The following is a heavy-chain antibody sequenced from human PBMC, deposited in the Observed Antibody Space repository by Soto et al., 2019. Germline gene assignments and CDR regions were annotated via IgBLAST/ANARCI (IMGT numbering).Heavy chain of an antibody. D-gene: IGHD2-15*01. V-gene: IGHV5-10-1*01. Sequence: PGDSLKISCKGSGYSFTSYWISWVRQMPGKGLEWMGRIDPSDSYTNYSPSFQGHVTISADKSISTAYLQWSSLKASDTAMYYCARHVSGGRRYYYGMDGWGQGTTVTVS. J-gene: IGHJ6*02. CDR1: GYSFTSYW. CDR2: IDPSDSYT. CDR3: ARHVSGGRRYYYGMDG.